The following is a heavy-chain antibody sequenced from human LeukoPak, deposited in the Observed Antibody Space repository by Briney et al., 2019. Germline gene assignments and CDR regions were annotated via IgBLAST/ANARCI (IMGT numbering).Heavy chain of an antibody. V-gene: IGHV3-48*03. CDR2: ISSSGSTI. J-gene: IGHJ4*02. CDR1: GFTFSSYE. Sequence: PGGSLRLSCAASGFTFSSYELNWVRQAPGKGLEWVSYISSSGSTIYYADSVKGRFTISRDNAKNSLYLQMNSLRAEDTAVYYCARRDQLLWDFDYWGQGTLVTVSS. CDR3: ARRDQLLWDFDY. D-gene: IGHD2-2*01.